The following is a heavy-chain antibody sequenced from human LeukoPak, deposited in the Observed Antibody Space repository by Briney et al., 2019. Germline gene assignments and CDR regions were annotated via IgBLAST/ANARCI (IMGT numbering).Heavy chain of an antibody. J-gene: IGHJ3*02. CDR3: ARDGTRYYYDSSGYYEGAFDI. Sequence: SETLSLTCTVSGGSISSYYWSWIRQPAGKGLEWIGRIYTSGSTNYNPSLKSRVTMSVDTSKNQFSLKLSSVTAADTAVYYCARDGTRYYYDSSGYYEGAFDIWGQGTMVTVSS. D-gene: IGHD3-22*01. CDR2: IYTSGST. CDR1: GGSISSYY. V-gene: IGHV4-4*07.